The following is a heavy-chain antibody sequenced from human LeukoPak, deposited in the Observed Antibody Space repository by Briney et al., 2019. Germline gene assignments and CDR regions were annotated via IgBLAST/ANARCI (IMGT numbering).Heavy chain of an antibody. Sequence: SETLSLTCTVSGGSITSGSYYWSWIRQPPGKGLEWIGFIYYSGSTNYNPSLKSRVIISLDTSKNQFSLKLSSVTAADTAVYYCARETRNYCDSSGYSDYWGQGTLVTVSS. CDR2: IYYSGST. J-gene: IGHJ4*02. CDR3: ARETRNYCDSSGYSDY. D-gene: IGHD3-22*01. V-gene: IGHV4-61*01. CDR1: GGSITSGSYY.